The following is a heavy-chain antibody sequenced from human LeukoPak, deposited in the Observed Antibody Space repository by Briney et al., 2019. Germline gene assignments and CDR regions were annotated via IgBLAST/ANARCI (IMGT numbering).Heavy chain of an antibody. CDR3: AKDYRITMVRGVILVFDY. CDR2: ISGSGGST. CDR1: GFTVSSNY. V-gene: IGHV3-23*01. D-gene: IGHD3-10*01. J-gene: IGHJ4*02. Sequence: GGSLRLSCAASGFTVSSNYMSWVRQAPGKGLEWVSVISGSGGSTYYADSVKGRFTISRDNSKNTLYLQMNSLRAEDTAVYYCAKDYRITMVRGVILVFDYWGQGTLVTVSS.